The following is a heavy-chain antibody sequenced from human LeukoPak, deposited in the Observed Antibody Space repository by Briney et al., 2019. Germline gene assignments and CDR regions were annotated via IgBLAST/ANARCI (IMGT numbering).Heavy chain of an antibody. D-gene: IGHD2-2*01. CDR1: GYTFTGYY. J-gene: IGHJ6*02. V-gene: IGHV1-2*04. CDR2: INPNSGGT. Sequence: ASVKVSCKASGYTFTGYYMHWVRQAPGQGLEWMGWINPNSGGTNYAQKFQGWVTMTRDTSISTAYMELSRLRSDDTAVYYCARDMQPTADGMDVWGQGTTVTVSS. CDR3: ARDMQPTADGMDV.